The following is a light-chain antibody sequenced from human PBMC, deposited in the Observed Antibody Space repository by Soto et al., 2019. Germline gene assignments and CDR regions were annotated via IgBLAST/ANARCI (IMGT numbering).Light chain of an antibody. V-gene: IGKV1-39*01. J-gene: IGKJ1*01. CDR3: QQSYSSPPT. Sequence: IQMTQSPSSLSASVGDRVTITCRASQSISSYLNWYQQRPGKAPNLLIYAASSLQSGVPSRFSGSGSGTDFTLTITSLQPEDFATYYCQQSYSSPPTLGQGTKVDIK. CDR1: QSISSY. CDR2: AAS.